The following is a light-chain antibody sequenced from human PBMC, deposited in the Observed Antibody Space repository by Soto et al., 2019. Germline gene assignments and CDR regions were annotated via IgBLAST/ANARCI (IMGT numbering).Light chain of an antibody. Sequence: QSVLTQPASVSGSPGQSITISCTGTSSDVGSYNLVSWYQQHPGKAPKLMIYGGSKRPSGVSNRFSGSKSGNTASLTISGLQAEDEADYYCCSYAGSSTPLYVFGTGTKLTVL. CDR3: CSYAGSSTPLYV. V-gene: IGLV2-23*01. CDR1: SSDVGSYNL. J-gene: IGLJ1*01. CDR2: GGS.